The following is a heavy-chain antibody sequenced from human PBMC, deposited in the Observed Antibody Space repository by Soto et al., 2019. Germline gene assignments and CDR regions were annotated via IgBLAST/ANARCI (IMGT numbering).Heavy chain of an antibody. CDR2: VYSSGGT. V-gene: IGHV4-4*07. Sequence: ASETLSLTCTVSGGSMSSYYWTWIRQPAGKGLEWIGRVYSSGGTHYSPSLKSRVIIPLDTSKNQFSLRLLSVTDADTAVYFCARGQRFSDWFDPWGQGTLVTVSS. J-gene: IGHJ5*02. CDR3: ARGQRFSDWFDP. D-gene: IGHD3-3*01. CDR1: GGSMSSYY.